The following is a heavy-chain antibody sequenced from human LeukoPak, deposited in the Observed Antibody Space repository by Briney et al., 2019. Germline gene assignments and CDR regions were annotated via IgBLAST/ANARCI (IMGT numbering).Heavy chain of an antibody. CDR2: ISAYNGNT. V-gene: IGHV1-18*04. J-gene: IGHJ6*03. D-gene: IGHD3-22*01. Sequence: ASVKVSCKASGYTFTGHYMHWVRQAPGQGLEWMGWISAYNGNTNYAQKLQGRVTMTTDTSTSTAYMELRSLRSDDTAVYYCARVRAYSSGYYYYYYYMDVWGKGTTVTISS. CDR3: ARVRAYSSGYYYYYYYMDV. CDR1: GYTFTGHY.